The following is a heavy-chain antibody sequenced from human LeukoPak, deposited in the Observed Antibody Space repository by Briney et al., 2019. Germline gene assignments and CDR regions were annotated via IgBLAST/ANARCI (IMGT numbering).Heavy chain of an antibody. CDR3: ATRQGGSAFDSFDY. J-gene: IGHJ4*02. CDR1: GYTFTDYY. Sequence: GASVKVSCKASGYTFTDYYMHWVQQAPGKGLEWMGRVDPEDGETIYAEKLQGRVTITADTSTDTAYMELSSLRSEDTAVYYCATRQGGSAFDSFDYWGQGTLVTVSS. D-gene: IGHD3-10*01. CDR2: VDPEDGET. V-gene: IGHV1-69-2*01.